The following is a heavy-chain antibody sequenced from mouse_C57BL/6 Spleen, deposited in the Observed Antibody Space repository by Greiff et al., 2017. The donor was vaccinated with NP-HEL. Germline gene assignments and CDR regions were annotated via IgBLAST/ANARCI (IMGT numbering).Heavy chain of an antibody. J-gene: IGHJ4*01. CDR3: ARDTIVTRYAMDY. CDR1: GFTFSSYA. D-gene: IGHD2-5*01. Sequence: DVKLVESGGGLMKPGGSLKLSCAASGFTFSSYAMSWVRQTPEKRLEWVATISDGGSYTYYPDNVKGRFTISRDNAKNNLYLQMSHLKSEDTAMYYCARDTIVTRYAMDYWGQGTSVTVSS. V-gene: IGHV5-4*01. CDR2: ISDGGSYT.